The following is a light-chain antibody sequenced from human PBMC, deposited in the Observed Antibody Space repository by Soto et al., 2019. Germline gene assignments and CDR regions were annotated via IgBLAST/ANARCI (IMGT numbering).Light chain of an antibody. CDR2: AAS. CDR1: QSISSS. Sequence: VMPQSPATLSVSPGDTATLSCRASQSISSSLAWYQQKPGQPPRLLIYAASTRATGVPARFSGSGSGTEFTLTISRLQSEDFAVYYCQQYYNWRPRFGQGTKVDI. J-gene: IGKJ1*01. V-gene: IGKV3-15*01. CDR3: QQYYNWRPR.